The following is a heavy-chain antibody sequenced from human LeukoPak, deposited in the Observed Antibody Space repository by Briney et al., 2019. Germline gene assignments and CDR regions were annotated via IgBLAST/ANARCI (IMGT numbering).Heavy chain of an antibody. Sequence: ASVKVSXKASGYTFTGYYMHWVRQAPGQGLEWMGWINPNSGGTNYAQKFQGRVTMTRDTSISTAYMELSRLRSDDTAVYYCARFCSSTSCQGEDAFDIWGQGTMVTVSS. D-gene: IGHD2-2*01. CDR3: ARFCSSTSCQGEDAFDI. CDR2: INPNSGGT. J-gene: IGHJ3*02. V-gene: IGHV1-2*02. CDR1: GYTFTGYY.